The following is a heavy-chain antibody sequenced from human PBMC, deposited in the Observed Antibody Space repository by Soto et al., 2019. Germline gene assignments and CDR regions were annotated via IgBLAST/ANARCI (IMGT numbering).Heavy chain of an antibody. CDR1: GFTFSNNW. D-gene: IGHD2-21*01. V-gene: IGHV3-74*01. Sequence: GGSLRLSCAASGFTFSNNWMHWVRRIPGRGLVWVSRINTDGSYINYVDSVKGRFTVFRDNAKKMLYLQMNNLRVEDTAVYYCVRDGEGFWGQGTLVTVSS. CDR3: VRDGEGF. J-gene: IGHJ4*02. CDR2: INTDGSYI.